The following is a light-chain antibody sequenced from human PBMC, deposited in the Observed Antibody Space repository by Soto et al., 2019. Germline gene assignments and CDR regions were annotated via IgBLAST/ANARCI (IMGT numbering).Light chain of an antibody. CDR3: QQANSFPIT. CDR1: QSIGRW. Sequence: DIQMTQSPSTLSASVGDRVTITCRASQSIGRWLAWYQQKPGKAPKVLIYAASSLQSGVPSRFSGSGSGTDFTLTISSLPPEDFETYYCQQANSFPITFGQGTRLEIK. V-gene: IGKV1D-12*01. CDR2: AAS. J-gene: IGKJ5*01.